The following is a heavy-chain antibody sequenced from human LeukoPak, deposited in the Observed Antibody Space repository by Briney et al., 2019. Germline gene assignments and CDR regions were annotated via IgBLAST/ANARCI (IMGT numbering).Heavy chain of an antibody. CDR2: INPNSGGT. D-gene: IGHD7-27*01. CDR1: GYTFTGYY. CDR3: ARNLGLLHYYYMDV. J-gene: IGHJ6*03. V-gene: IGHV1-2*02. Sequence: ASVKVSCKASGYTFTGYYMHWVRQAPGQGLEWMGWINPNSGGTNYAQKFQGRVTMTRDTAISTAYMELSRLRSDDTAVYYCARNLGLLHYYYMDVWGKGTTVTVSS.